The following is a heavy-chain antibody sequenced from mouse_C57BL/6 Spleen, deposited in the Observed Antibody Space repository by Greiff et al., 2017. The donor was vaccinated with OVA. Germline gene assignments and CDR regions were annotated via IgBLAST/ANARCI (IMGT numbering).Heavy chain of an antibody. J-gene: IGHJ4*01. V-gene: IGHV5-4*01. CDR3: ARDRGTGTPSMDY. CDR1: GFTFSSYA. D-gene: IGHD4-1*01. CDR2: ISDGGSYT. Sequence: EVMLVESGGGLVKPGGSLKLSCAASGFTFSSYAMSWVRQTPEKRLEWVATISDGGSYTYYPDNVKGRFTISRDNAKNNLYLQMSHLKSEDTAMYYCARDRGTGTPSMDYWGQGTSVTVSS.